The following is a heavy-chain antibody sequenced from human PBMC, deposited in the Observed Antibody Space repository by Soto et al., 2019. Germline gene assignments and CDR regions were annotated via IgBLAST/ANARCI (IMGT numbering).Heavy chain of an antibody. Sequence: VASVKGSCKASGYTFTTDGISWVRQAPGQGLEWLGWINTHNGNTNYAQNLQGRVIMTADTSTSTAYMELRSLRSDDTAIYYCTREGSAPYYYYGMDAWGQGTTVTVSS. CDR2: INTHNGNT. CDR1: GYTFTTDG. CDR3: TREGSAPYYYYGMDA. D-gene: IGHD3-10*01. V-gene: IGHV1-18*01. J-gene: IGHJ6*02.